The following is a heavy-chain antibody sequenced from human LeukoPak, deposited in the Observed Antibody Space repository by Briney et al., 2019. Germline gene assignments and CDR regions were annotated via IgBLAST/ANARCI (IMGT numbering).Heavy chain of an antibody. J-gene: IGHJ4*02. CDR3: ASHSAYATPFDY. Sequence: PSETLSLTRTRCGGSISSYYLSWIRQPPAKGLEGIGYIYTSGSTNYNPSLKSRVTISVDTSKNQFSLKLSSVTAADTAVYYCASHSAYATPFDYWGQGTLVTVSS. CDR2: IYTSGST. D-gene: IGHD3-10*01. V-gene: IGHV4-4*09. CDR1: GGSISSYY.